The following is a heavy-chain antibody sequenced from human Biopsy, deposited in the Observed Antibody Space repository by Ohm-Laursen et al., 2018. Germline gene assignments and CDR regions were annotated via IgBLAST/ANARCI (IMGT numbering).Heavy chain of an antibody. CDR2: ISGGGTI. CDR3: ARDTRWSPYSMDV. J-gene: IGHJ6*02. V-gene: IGHV3-11*01. CDR1: GFSFSDYH. Sequence: SLRLSCAASGFSFSDYHMRWIRQAPGRGLEWVSYISGGGTIYYGDSMKGRVTISRDNAKNSLYLQMHSLRDEDTAVYYCARDTRWSPYSMDVWGQGTTVTVSS. D-gene: IGHD4-23*01.